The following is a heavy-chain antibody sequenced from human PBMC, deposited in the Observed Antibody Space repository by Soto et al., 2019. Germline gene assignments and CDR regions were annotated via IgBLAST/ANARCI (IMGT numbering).Heavy chain of an antibody. D-gene: IGHD6-13*01. CDR1: GGSISSSSYY. V-gene: IGHV4-39*01. CDR3: ARRRGSSWGLDY. CDR2: IYYSGST. Sequence: SETLSLTCTVSGGSISSSSYYWGWIRQPPGKGLEWIGSIYYSGSTYYNPSLKSRVTISVDTSKNQFSLKLSSVTAADTAVYYCARRRGSSWGLDYWGQGTLVTVSS. J-gene: IGHJ4*02.